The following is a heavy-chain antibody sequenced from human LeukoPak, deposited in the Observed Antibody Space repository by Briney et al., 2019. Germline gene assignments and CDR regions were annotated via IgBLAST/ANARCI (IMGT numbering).Heavy chain of an antibody. CDR1: GGSISSSSYY. D-gene: IGHD1-14*01. CDR3: ARHHADHETLYYYYYYYMDV. V-gene: IGHV4-39*01. Sequence: PSETLSLTCTVSGGSISSSSYYWGWIRPPPGKELVWIGSIYYSGSTYYNPSLKSRVTISVDTSKNQFSLKLSSVTAADTAVHYCARHHADHETLYYYYYYYMDVWGKGTTVTVSS. J-gene: IGHJ6*03. CDR2: IYYSGST.